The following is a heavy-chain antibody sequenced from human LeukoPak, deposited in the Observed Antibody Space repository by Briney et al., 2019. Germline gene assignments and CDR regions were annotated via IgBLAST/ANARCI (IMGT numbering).Heavy chain of an antibody. D-gene: IGHD3-10*01. V-gene: IGHV3-74*01. CDR2: INTDGSST. J-gene: IGHJ4*02. CDR1: GFTFSSYW. CDR3: ARGPSPITMVRGADY. Sequence: GGSLRLSCAASGFTFSSYWMHWVCQAPGKGLVWVSRINTDGSSTSYADSVKGRFTISRDNAKNTLYLQMNSLRAEDTAVYYCARGPSPITMVRGADYWGQGTLVTVSS.